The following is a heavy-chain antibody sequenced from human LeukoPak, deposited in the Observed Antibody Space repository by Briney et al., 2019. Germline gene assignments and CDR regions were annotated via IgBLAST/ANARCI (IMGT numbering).Heavy chain of an antibody. D-gene: IGHD3-10*01. CDR1: GGSISSGSYY. J-gene: IGHJ6*03. CDR3: ARVYYYGSGSYYKGPYYYYYMDV. CDR2: IYTSGST. Sequence: SETLSLTCTVSGGSISSGSYYWSWVRQPAGTGLEWLGRIYTSGSTNYNPSLKSRVTISVDTSKNQFSLKLSSVTAADTAVYYCARVYYYGSGSYYKGPYYYYYMDVWGKGTTVTISS. V-gene: IGHV4-61*02.